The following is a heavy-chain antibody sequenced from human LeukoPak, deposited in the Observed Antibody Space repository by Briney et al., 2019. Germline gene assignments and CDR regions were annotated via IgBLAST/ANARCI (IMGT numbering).Heavy chain of an antibody. CDR3: ARVGYSYGSDYYYGMDV. CDR1: GGFISSSSYY. D-gene: IGHD5-18*01. J-gene: IGHJ6*02. Sequence: SETLSLTCSVSGGFISSSSYYWGWIRQPPGKGVEGIGTIYYSGNTYYNPSLKSRVSLSVDKSKNLFSLKLSSLTAADTAVYYCARVGYSYGSDYYYGMDVWGQGTTVTVSS. CDR2: IYYSGNT. V-gene: IGHV4-39*01.